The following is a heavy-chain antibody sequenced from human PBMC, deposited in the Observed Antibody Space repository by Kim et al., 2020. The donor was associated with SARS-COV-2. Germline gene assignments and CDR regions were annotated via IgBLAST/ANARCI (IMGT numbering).Heavy chain of an antibody. CDR3: ARDSAEKYSSGWYGYYYYGMDV. J-gene: IGHJ6*02. Sequence: GGSLRLSCAASGFTFSSYSMNWVRQAPGKGLEWVSSISSSSSYIYYADSVKGRFTISRDNAKNSLYLQMNSLRAEDTAVYYCARDSAEKYSSGWYGYYYYGMDVWGQGTTVTVSS. D-gene: IGHD6-19*01. V-gene: IGHV3-21*01. CDR2: ISSSSSYI. CDR1: GFTFSSYS.